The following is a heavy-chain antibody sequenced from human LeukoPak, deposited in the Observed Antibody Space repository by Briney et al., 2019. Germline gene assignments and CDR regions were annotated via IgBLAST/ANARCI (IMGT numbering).Heavy chain of an antibody. D-gene: IGHD2-21*02. CDR3: ASDTPPVFSVVVTASNYFDC. V-gene: IGHV3-48*01. CDR2: ISSSGGTI. Sequence: PGGSLRLSCAASGFTFSSYSMNWVRQAPGKGLEWVSYISSSGGTIYYADSVKGRFTISIDNVKNSLYLQMNSLRAEDTAVYFCASDTPPVFSVVVTASNYFDCWGQGTLVTDSS. CDR1: GFTFSSYS. J-gene: IGHJ4*02.